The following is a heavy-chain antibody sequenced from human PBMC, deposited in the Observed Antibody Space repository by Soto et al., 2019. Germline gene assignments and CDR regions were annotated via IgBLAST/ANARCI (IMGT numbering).Heavy chain of an antibody. V-gene: IGHV4-59*08. J-gene: IGHJ5*02. CDR1: GGSVSPNY. D-gene: IGHD2-2*01. CDR2: IYYGGTT. Sequence: SETLSLTCTVSGGSVSPNYWAWIRQPPGKGLEWIGYIYYGGTTRYNPSLESRVTVSLETSKSQFSLTLSSVTASDTAVYYCARLGFFYHSLDPWGHGTLVTVSS. CDR3: ARLGFFYHSLDP.